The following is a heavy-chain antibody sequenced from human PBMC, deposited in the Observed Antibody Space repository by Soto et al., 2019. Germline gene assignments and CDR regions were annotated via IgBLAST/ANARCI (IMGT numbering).Heavy chain of an antibody. CDR2: IYCSGST. J-gene: IGHJ5*02. CDR3: ARALTTGTLFDP. D-gene: IGHD4-17*01. V-gene: IGHV4-31*03. Sequence: QVQLQESGPGLVKPSQTLSLTCTVSGGSISSGGYYWSWIRQHPGKGLEWIGYIYCSGSTHYNPSLKRRVTISADASNNQFSLKLGSVTAADTAVYYCARALTTGTLFDPWRQGTPVTVSS. CDR1: GGSISSGGYY.